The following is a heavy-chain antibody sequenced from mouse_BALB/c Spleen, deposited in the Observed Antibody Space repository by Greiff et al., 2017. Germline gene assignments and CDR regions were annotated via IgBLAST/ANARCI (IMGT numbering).Heavy chain of an antibody. CDR1: GFTFSSFG. CDR3: ANYGRYAMDY. V-gene: IGHV5-17*02. Sequence: EVKLVESGGGLVQPGGSRKLSCAASGFTFSSFGMHWVRQAPEKGLEWVAYISSGSSTIYYADTVKGRFTISRDNPKNTLFLQMTSLRSEDTAMYYCANYGRYAMDYRGQGTSVTVSS. CDR2: ISSGSSTI. J-gene: IGHJ4*01. D-gene: IGHD1-1*02.